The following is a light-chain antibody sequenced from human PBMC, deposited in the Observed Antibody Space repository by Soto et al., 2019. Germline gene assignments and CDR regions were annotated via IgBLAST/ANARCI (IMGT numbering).Light chain of an antibody. V-gene: IGKV4-1*01. J-gene: IGKJ2*01. CDR2: WAS. CDR1: QSVLYSTNNEHY. Sequence: DIVMTQSPDSLAVSLGERATINYKSSQSVLYSTNNEHYLAWYQHKPGQPPKLLIYWASTRQSGVPDRFSGSGSGTNFTLTISSLQAEDVAVYYCQQYYSPPHTFGQGTKLEIK. CDR3: QQYYSPPHT.